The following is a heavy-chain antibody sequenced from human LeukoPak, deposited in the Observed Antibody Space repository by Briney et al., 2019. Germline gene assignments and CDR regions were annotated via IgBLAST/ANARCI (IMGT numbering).Heavy chain of an antibody. CDR1: GYTFTGYY. Sequence: ASVKVSCKASGYTFTGYYMHWVRQAPGQGLEWMGWINPNSGGTNYVQKFQGRVTMTRDTSISTAYMELSRLRSDDTAVYYCARDDAVVVVAATFDYWGQGTLVTVSS. D-gene: IGHD2-15*01. V-gene: IGHV1-2*02. CDR3: ARDDAVVVVAATFDY. CDR2: INPNSGGT. J-gene: IGHJ4*02.